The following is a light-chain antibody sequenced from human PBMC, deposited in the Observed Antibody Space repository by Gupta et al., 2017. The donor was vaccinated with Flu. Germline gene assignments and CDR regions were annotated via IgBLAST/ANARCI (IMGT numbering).Light chain of an antibody. CDR1: QNIGTW. CDR3: QEYITWWT. Sequence: DIQMTQSPSTLSASVGDRVTITCRASQNIGTWLAWYQQKPGKAPKLLIYMASNLESGVPSRFSGSGSGTEFPLTISSLQPDDFATYYCQEYITWWTFGQGTTVEIK. CDR2: MAS. J-gene: IGKJ1*01. V-gene: IGKV1-5*03.